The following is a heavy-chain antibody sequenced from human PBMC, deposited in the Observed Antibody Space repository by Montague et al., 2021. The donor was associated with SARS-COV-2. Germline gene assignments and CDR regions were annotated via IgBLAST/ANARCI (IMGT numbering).Heavy chain of an antibody. CDR3: ARGVYYDGSGYYSFDY. CDR1: GDSVSSYSAA. V-gene: IGHV6-1*01. Sequence: CAISGDSVSSYSAAWNWIRQSPSIGLEWLGRTYYRSKWYNDYALSVKSRITINPDTSKSHFSLQLNSVTPEDTAIYYCARGVYYDGSGYYSFDYWGQGTLVTVSS. D-gene: IGHD3-22*01. J-gene: IGHJ4*02. CDR2: TYYRSKWYN.